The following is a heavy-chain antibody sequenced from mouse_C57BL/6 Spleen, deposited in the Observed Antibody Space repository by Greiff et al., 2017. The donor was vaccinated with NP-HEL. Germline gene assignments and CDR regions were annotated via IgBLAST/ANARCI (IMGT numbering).Heavy chain of an antibody. D-gene: IGHD1-1*01. CDR2: ISYDGSN. J-gene: IGHJ4*01. CDR1: GYSITSGYY. Sequence: EVQLQESGPGLVKPSQSLSLTCSVTGYSITSGYYWIWIRQFPGNKLEWMGYISYDGSNNYNPSLKNRISITRDTSKNQFFLKLNSVTTEDTATYYCARDDGSSYDYAMDYWGQGTSVTVSS. V-gene: IGHV3-6*01. CDR3: ARDDGSSYDYAMDY.